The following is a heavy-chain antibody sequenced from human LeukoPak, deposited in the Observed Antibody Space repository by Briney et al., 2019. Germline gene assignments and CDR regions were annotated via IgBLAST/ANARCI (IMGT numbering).Heavy chain of an antibody. CDR1: GDSITSADYY. V-gene: IGHV4-30-4*01. Sequence: PSQTLSLTCTVSGDSITSADYYWSWIRQAPGKGLEWIGYIYYSGSTYYNPSLKSRVTISVDTSKSQVSLKLSSVTAADTAVYYCARVNLFAIVRAATFDYWGQGTLVTVSS. CDR2: IYYSGST. J-gene: IGHJ4*02. D-gene: IGHD1-26*01. CDR3: ARVNLFAIVRAATFDY.